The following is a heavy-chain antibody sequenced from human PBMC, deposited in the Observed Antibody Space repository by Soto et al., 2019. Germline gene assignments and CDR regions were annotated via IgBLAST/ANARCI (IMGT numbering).Heavy chain of an antibody. J-gene: IGHJ4*02. CDR2: IWYDGSNK. V-gene: IGHV3-33*01. CDR3: ARDRFTRLGTTLPLGY. D-gene: IGHD3-16*02. Sequence: QPGGSLRLSCAASGFTFSSYGMHWVRQAPGKGLEWVAVIWYDGSNKYYADSVKGRFTISRDNSKNTLYLQMNSLRAEDTAVYYCARDRFTRLGTTLPLGYWGQGTLVTVSS. CDR1: GFTFSSYG.